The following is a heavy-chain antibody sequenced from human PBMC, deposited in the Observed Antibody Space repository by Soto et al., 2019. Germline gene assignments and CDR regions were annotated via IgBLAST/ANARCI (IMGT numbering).Heavy chain of an antibody. J-gene: IGHJ5*02. D-gene: IGHD4-17*01. V-gene: IGHV3-72*01. CDR3: ARVLAGDYGDFNWFDP. CDR2: TRNKANSYTT. CDR1: GFTFSDHY. Sequence: GRSLRLSCAASGFTFSDHYMDWVRQAPGKGLEWVGRTRNKANSYTTEYAASVKGRFTISRDDSKNSLYLQMNSLKTEDTAVYYCARVLAGDYGDFNWFDPWGQGTLVTVSS.